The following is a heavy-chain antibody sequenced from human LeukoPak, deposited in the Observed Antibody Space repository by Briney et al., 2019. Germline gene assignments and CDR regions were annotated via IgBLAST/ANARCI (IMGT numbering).Heavy chain of an antibody. V-gene: IGHV4-38-2*02. CDR3: ARRGPYYYDSSGYSRFDP. CDR1: GYSISSGYY. Sequence: SETLSLTCTVSGYSISSGYYWGWIRQPPGKGLEWIGSIYHSGSTYYNPSLKSRVTISVDTSKNQFSLKLSSVTAADTAVYYCARRGPYYYDSSGYSRFDPWGQGTLVTVSS. J-gene: IGHJ5*02. CDR2: IYHSGST. D-gene: IGHD3-22*01.